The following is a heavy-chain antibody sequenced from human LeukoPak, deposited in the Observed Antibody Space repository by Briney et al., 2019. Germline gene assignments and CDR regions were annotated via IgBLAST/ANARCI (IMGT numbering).Heavy chain of an antibody. J-gene: IGHJ4*02. CDR1: GGSISSSCYY. Sequence: SEPESLACTVSGGSISSSCYYWAWIRQHPGKGLEWIGSIYYSGSTYYNPSLKSRVTISVDTSTNQFSLKLSSVTAADTAVYYCARQTGIQYFDYWGKGTFVSVSS. D-gene: IGHD6-13*01. CDR3: ARQTGIQYFDY. CDR2: IYYSGST. V-gene: IGHV4-39*01.